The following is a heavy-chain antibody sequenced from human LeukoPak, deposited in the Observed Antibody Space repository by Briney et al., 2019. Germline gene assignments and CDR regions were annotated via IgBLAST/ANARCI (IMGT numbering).Heavy chain of an antibody. CDR1: GFTFSSYA. V-gene: IGHV3-23*01. D-gene: IGHD3-9*01. Sequence: GGSLRLSCAASGFTFSSYAMSWVRQAPGKGLEWVSAISGSGGSTYYADSVKGRFTISRDNSKNTLYLQMNSLRAEDTAVYYCAIEGVEYYDISGTTDYWGQGTLVPVSS. J-gene: IGHJ4*02. CDR2: ISGSGGST. CDR3: AIEGVEYYDISGTTDY.